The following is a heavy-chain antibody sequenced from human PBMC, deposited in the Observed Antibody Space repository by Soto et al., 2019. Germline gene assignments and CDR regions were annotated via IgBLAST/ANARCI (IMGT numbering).Heavy chain of an antibody. CDR3: AREVGYCSGGSCFDAFDI. CDR2: ISSSSSYI. Sequence: PGGSLRLSCAASGFTFSSYSMNWVRQAPGKGLEWVSSISSSSSYIYYADSVKGRFTISRDNAKNSLYLQMNSLRAEDTAVYYCAREVGYCSGGSCFDAFDIWGQGTTVTLSS. J-gene: IGHJ3*02. V-gene: IGHV3-21*01. CDR1: GFTFSSYS. D-gene: IGHD2-15*01.